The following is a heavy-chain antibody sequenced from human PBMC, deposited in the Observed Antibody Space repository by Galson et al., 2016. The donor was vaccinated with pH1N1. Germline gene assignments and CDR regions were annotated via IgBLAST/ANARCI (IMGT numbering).Heavy chain of an antibody. Sequence: SVKVSCKASGGSFSSYAYSWVRQAPGQGLEWMGGITGMFGTTNYAQKIQGRVTITTEEITSTAYMALKSLRSEDTAVYYCVRHSGYVLTGNMDSWGQGTPVTVSS. D-gene: IGHD3-9*01. CDR3: VRHSGYVLTGNMDS. J-gene: IGHJ4*02. CDR2: ITGMFGTT. V-gene: IGHV1-69*05. CDR1: GGSFSSYA.